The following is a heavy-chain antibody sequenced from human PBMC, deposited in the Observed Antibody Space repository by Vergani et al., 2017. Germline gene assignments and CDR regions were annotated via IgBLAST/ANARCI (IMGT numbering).Heavy chain of an antibody. V-gene: IGHV3-48*03. CDR2: ISSSGSTI. CDR1: GFTFSSYD. D-gene: IGHD2-15*01. Sequence: EVQLVESGGGLVQPGGSLRLSCAASGFTFSSYDMNWVRQAPGKGLEWVSYISSSGSTIYYADSVKGRSTISRDNANNSLYMQMNSLRAENTAVYYCARDDHGSGGSCYADYYYGMDVWGQGTTVTVSS. J-gene: IGHJ6*02. CDR3: ARDDHGSGGSCYADYYYGMDV.